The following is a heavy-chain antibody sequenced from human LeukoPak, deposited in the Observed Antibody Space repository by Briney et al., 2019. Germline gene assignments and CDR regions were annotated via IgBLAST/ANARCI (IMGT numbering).Heavy chain of an antibody. CDR1: GFTFNAFA. CDR2: ISSSSSTI. Sequence: GGSLRLSCATTGFTFNAFAMTWVRQAPGKGLEWVSYISSSSSTIYYADSVKGRFTISRDNAKSSLYLQMNSLRDEDTAVYYCASSCSGGSCVHNWFDPWGQGTLVTVSS. D-gene: IGHD2-15*01. CDR3: ASSCSGGSCVHNWFDP. V-gene: IGHV3-48*02. J-gene: IGHJ5*02.